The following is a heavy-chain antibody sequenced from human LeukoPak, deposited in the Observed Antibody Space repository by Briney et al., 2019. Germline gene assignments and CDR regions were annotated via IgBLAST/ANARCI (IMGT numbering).Heavy chain of an antibody. CDR3: AREKTNYYDSSGFDF. J-gene: IGHJ4*02. D-gene: IGHD3-22*01. Sequence: GGSLRLSCAASGFTFSSYEMNWVRQAPGKGLEWVSYISSSGSTIYYADSVKGRFTISRDNAKNSLYLQMNSLRAEDTAVYYCAREKTNYYDSSGFDFWGQGTLVTVSS. CDR1: GFTFSSYE. V-gene: IGHV3-48*03. CDR2: ISSSGSTI.